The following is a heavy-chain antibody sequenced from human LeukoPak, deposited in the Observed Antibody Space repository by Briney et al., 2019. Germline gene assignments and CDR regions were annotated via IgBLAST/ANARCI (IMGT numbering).Heavy chain of an antibody. V-gene: IGHV4-39*01. Sequence: SETLSLTCTVSGGSITSTTYYWGWIRQPPGKGLEWIGTIYYSGSTYYNPSLESRVTISVDTSKNQLSMKLSSVTAADTALYYCARHGTAAGHVFDYWGQGTLVTVSS. CDR2: IYYSGST. CDR3: ARHGTAAGHVFDY. D-gene: IGHD6-13*01. J-gene: IGHJ4*02. CDR1: GGSITSTTYY.